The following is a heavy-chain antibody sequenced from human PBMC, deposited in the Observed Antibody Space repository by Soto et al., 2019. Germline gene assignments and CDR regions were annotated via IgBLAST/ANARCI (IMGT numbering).Heavy chain of an antibody. CDR1: GLIFSDYH. CDR3: SMLGGWSGGSNDMDV. Sequence: EVQLVESGGGLVQPGGSLRLSCAASGLIFSDYHMDWVRQAPGKGLEWVGRIRRKANSYTTEYAASVKGRFTISSEDSTNSLYFQMISLKTADTAVYYCSMLGGWSGGSNDMDVWGQGTTVTVSS. V-gene: IGHV3-72*01. CDR2: IRRKANSYTT. J-gene: IGHJ6*02. D-gene: IGHD6-19*01.